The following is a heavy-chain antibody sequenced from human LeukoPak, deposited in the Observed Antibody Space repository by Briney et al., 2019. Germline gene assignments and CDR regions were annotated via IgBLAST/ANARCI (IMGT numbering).Heavy chain of an antibody. CDR3: ARGTMFPYYFDY. Sequence: GGSLRLSCAASGFTFSSYEMNWVRQAPGKGLEWVAFIRYDGRNKYYADSVKGRFTISRDNSKNTLYLQMNSLRGEDTAVYYCARGTMFPYYFDYWGQGTLVTVSS. J-gene: IGHJ4*02. D-gene: IGHD3-10*02. V-gene: IGHV3-30*02. CDR1: GFTFSSYE. CDR2: IRYDGRNK.